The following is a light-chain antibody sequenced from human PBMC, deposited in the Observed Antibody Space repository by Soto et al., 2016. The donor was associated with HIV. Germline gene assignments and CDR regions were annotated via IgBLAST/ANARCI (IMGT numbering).Light chain of an antibody. CDR1: NIGIKS. CDR3: QVWHVSSDDVV. V-gene: IGLV3-21*03. CDR2: DDA. J-gene: IGLJ2*01. Sequence: SYVLTQPPSVSVAQGKTARITCGGDNIGIKSVHWYQQKPGQAPVLVVYDDADRPSGIPERFSGSNSGNTATLTISRVEGGDEADYYCQVWHVSSDDVVFGGGTKLTVL.